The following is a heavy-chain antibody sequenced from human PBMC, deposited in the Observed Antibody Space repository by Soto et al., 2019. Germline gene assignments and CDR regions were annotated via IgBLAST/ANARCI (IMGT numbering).Heavy chain of an antibody. CDR2: MNPNSGNT. D-gene: IGHD6-13*01. V-gene: IGHV1-8*01. J-gene: IGHJ5*02. CDR1: GYTFTSYD. Sequence: QVQLVQSGAEVKKPGASVKLSCKASGYTFTSYDINWVRQATGQGLGWMGWMNPNSGNTGYAQKFQGRVTMTRNTSISTGYMGVSSVRSEDTAVCCCAGGRSAAGTGWFDPWGQGTLVNVSS. CDR3: AGGRSAAGTGWFDP.